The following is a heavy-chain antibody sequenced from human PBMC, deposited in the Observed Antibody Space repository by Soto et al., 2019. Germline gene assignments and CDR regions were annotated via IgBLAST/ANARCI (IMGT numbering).Heavy chain of an antibody. D-gene: IGHD6-19*01. V-gene: IGHV4-34*01. CDR1: GGSFSGYY. Sequence: PSETLSLTCAVYGGSFSGYYWSWIRQPPGKGLEWIGEINHSGSTNYNPSLKSRVTISVDTSKNQFSLKLSSVTAADTAVYYCAIELIAVAGDEYFQHWGQGTLVTVSX. CDR3: AIELIAVAGDEYFQH. CDR2: INHSGST. J-gene: IGHJ1*01.